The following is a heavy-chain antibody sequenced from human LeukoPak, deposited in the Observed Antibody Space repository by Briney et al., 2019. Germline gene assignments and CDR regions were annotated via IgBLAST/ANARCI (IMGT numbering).Heavy chain of an antibody. V-gene: IGHV3-23*01. J-gene: IGHJ4*02. CDR2: ISDNSDDT. CDR1: GFTFNNYP. Sequence: GGSLRLSCAASGFTFNNYPMSWVRQAPGKGLEWVSAISDNSDDTKYAASVKGRFTISRDNSKNTLYLQMNSLRVEDTAIYYCGRDWKLDYWGQGTLVTVSS. D-gene: IGHD1-1*01. CDR3: GRDWKLDY.